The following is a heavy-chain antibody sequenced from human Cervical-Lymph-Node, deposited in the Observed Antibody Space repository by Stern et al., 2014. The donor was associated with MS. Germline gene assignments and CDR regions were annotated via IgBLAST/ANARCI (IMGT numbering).Heavy chain of an antibody. J-gene: IGHJ4*02. CDR2: ISASSNYI. D-gene: IGHD6-19*01. Sequence: EVQLVESGGGLVRPWGSLRLSCAASGITLDGYTMNWVRQAPGRGLEWISSISASSNYIYYADSVRGRFTISRDNAKNSLHLQMNNLRAEDTAVYYCATEKIAVGTPYFDNWGQGTQDTVSS. CDR1: GITLDGYT. V-gene: IGHV3-21*01. CDR3: ATEKIAVGTPYFDN.